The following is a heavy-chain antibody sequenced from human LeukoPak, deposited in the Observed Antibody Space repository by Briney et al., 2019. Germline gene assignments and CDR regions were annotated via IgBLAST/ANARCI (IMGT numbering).Heavy chain of an antibody. D-gene: IGHD2-15*01. V-gene: IGHV4-59*01. CDR3: ARPRCSGGSCYPLDAFDI. J-gene: IGHJ3*02. CDR2: IYYSGST. CDR1: GGSISSYY. Sequence: SETLSLTCTVSGGSISSYYWSWIRQPPGKGLEWMGNIYYSGSTNYNSSLKSRVTISVDASKNQFSLKLSSVTAADTAVYYCARPRCSGGSCYPLDAFDIWGQGTMVTVSS.